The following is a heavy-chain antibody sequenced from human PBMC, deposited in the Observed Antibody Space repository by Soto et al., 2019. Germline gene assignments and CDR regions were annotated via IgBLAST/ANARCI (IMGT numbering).Heavy chain of an antibody. D-gene: IGHD3-9*01. CDR3: ARAHYDILTGYSLNWFDP. J-gene: IGHJ5*02. CDR1: GYSFTSYW. V-gene: IGHV1-3*01. CDR2: INAGNGNT. Sequence: PGESLKISCKGSGYSFTSYWIGWVRQMPGKGLEWMGWINAGNGNTKYSQKFQGRVTITRDTSASTAYMELSSLRSEDTAVYYCARAHYDILTGYSLNWFDPWGQGTLVTAPQ.